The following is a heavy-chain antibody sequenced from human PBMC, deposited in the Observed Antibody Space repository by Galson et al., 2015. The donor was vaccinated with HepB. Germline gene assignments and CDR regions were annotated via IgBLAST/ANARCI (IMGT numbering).Heavy chain of an antibody. CDR3: ARDWDYGGNNDY. D-gene: IGHD4-23*01. Sequence: SLRLSCAASGFTFSSYWMSWVRQAPGKGLEWVANIKQDGSEKYYVDSAKGRFTTSRDNAKNSLYLQMNSLRAEDTAVYYCARDWDYGGNNDYWGQGTLVTVSS. CDR2: IKQDGSEK. CDR1: GFTFSSYW. J-gene: IGHJ4*02. V-gene: IGHV3-7*03.